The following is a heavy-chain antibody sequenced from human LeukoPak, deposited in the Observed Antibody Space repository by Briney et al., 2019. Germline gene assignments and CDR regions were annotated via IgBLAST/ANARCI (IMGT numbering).Heavy chain of an antibody. CDR2: ISYTGST. Sequence: SETLSLTCTVSGASINNYYWSCIRQPPGKALEWISYISYTGSTNYSPSLKRGVTISVDTSKNQFSLRRRSVTTGETAGYYCTTYLGFCTNGLCYDYFDYGGQATLVTF. V-gene: IGHV4-59*08. J-gene: IGHJ4*02. CDR1: GASINNYY. CDR3: TTYLGFCTNGLCYDYFDY. D-gene: IGHD2-8*01.